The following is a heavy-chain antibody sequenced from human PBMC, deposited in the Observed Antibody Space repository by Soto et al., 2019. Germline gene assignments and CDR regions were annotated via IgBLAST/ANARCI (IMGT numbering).Heavy chain of an antibody. J-gene: IGHJ6*02. CDR1: GGFISSGGYY. D-gene: IGHD1-20*01. Sequence: SETLSLTCTVSGGFISSGGYYWSWIRQHPGEGLEWIGYIYYSGSTYYNPSLKSRVTISVDTSKNQFSLKLSSVTAADTAVYYCASVDDNSPKRIGGMDVWGQGTTVTVSS. CDR3: ASVDDNSPKRIGGMDV. CDR2: IYYSGST. V-gene: IGHV4-31*03.